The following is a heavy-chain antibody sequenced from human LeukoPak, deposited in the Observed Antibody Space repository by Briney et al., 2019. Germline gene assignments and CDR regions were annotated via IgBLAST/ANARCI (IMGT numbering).Heavy chain of an antibody. CDR1: GFSLSTYG. CDR3: TTRPPPYGDYPLDY. V-gene: IGHV3-23*01. J-gene: IGHJ4*02. CDR2: ITGDDGRT. Sequence: GGSLRLSCAASGFSLSTYGMHWVRQAPGKGLEWVSGITGDDGRTHYADSVRGRFTISRDNSKNTLSLHMSSLRAEDTAIYYCTTRPPPYGDYPLDYWGQGALVTVSS. D-gene: IGHD4-17*01.